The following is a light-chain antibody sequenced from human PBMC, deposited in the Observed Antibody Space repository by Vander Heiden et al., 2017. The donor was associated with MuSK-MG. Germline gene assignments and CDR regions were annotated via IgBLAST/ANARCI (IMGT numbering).Light chain of an antibody. CDR3: SSYTSSSTLG. Sequence: QSALTQPASVSGSPGQSITISCTGTSSDVGGYNYVSWYQQHPGKAPKLMIYEVSNRPSGVSNRFSGSKSGNTASLTISGLQAEDEADYYCSSYTSSSTLGLGGGTKL. CDR2: EVS. V-gene: IGLV2-14*01. CDR1: SSDVGGYNY. J-gene: IGLJ3*02.